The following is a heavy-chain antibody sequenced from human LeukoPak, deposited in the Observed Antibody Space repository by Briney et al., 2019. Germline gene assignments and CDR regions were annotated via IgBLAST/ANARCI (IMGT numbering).Heavy chain of an antibody. J-gene: IGHJ4*02. CDR1: GYTLTELS. CDR2: INPNSGGT. Sequence: ASVKVSCKVSGYTLTELSMHWVRQAPGKGLEWMGWINPNSGGTNYAQKFQGRVTMTRDTSISTAYMELSRLRSDDTAVYYCASVPAKYQLLYDYWGQGTLVTVSS. D-gene: IGHD2-2*01. V-gene: IGHV1-2*02. CDR3: ASVPAKYQLLYDY.